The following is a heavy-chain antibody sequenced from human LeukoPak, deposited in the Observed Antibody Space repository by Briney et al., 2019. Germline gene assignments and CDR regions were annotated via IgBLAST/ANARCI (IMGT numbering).Heavy chain of an antibody. Sequence: ASVKVSCKASGYTFTGYYMHWVRQAPGQGLEWMGWINPNSGGTSYAQKFQGRVTMTRDTSISTAYMELSRLRSDDTAVYYCARVGIVGAISFDYWGQGTLVTVSS. V-gene: IGHV1-2*02. J-gene: IGHJ4*02. CDR2: INPNSGGT. CDR3: ARVGIVGAISFDY. CDR1: GYTFTGYY. D-gene: IGHD1-26*01.